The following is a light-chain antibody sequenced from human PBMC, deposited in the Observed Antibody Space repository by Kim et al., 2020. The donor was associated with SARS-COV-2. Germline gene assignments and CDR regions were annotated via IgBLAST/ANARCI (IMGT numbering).Light chain of an antibody. CDR3: QQYNSYSLYT. V-gene: IGKV1-5*03. CDR2: KAA. Sequence: SVGDRVTITGRASQRISSWLAWYQQKPGKAPKLLIYKAASLESGVPSRFSGSGSGTEFTLTISSLQPDDFATYYCQQYNSYSLYTFGQGTKLEI. J-gene: IGKJ2*01. CDR1: QRISSW.